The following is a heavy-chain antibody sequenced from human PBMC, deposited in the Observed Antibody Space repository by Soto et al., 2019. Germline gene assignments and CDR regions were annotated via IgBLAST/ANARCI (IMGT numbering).Heavy chain of an antibody. J-gene: IGHJ3*02. Sequence: QVQLEQSGAEVKRPGSSVKVSCKTSGGNFNTYPISWVRQAPGHRLEWMGKIIPIFGTPDYAQKFQGRVTINADEATTTVDMELRSLKSDDSAVYYCARDSRLWGSTGWKREKRFDIWGQGTMVTVSS. D-gene: IGHD3-16*01. V-gene: IGHV1-69*18. CDR3: ARDSRLWGSTGWKREKRFDI. CDR1: GGNFNTYP. CDR2: IIPIFGTP.